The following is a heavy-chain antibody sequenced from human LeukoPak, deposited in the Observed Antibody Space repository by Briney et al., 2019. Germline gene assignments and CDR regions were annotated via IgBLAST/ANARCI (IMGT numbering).Heavy chain of an antibody. Sequence: GGSLRLSCAASGFTFRNYWMSWVRQAPGKGLEWVANIKKDGSEKYYVDSVKGRFTISRDNAKNSLSLQMNSLRAEDTALYYCAKDMMYSSSNSDYWGQGTLVTVSS. CDR1: GFTFRNYW. D-gene: IGHD6-13*01. CDR3: AKDMMYSSSNSDY. J-gene: IGHJ4*02. V-gene: IGHV3-7*03. CDR2: IKKDGSEK.